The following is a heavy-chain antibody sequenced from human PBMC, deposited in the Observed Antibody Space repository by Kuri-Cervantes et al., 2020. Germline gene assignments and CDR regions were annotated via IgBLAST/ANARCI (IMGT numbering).Heavy chain of an antibody. CDR3: TTGYDYVWGSLRSAFDI. CDR1: GFTFGDYA. Sequence: GESLKISCTTSGFTFGDYAISWVRRAPGKGLEWVGRIKRKTDGGTTDYAAPVKGRFTISGDDSKNTLYLQMNSLKTEDTAVYYCTTGYDYVWGSLRSAFDIWGQGTMVTVSS. D-gene: IGHD3-16*01. J-gene: IGHJ3*02. CDR2: IKRKTDGGTT. V-gene: IGHV3-15*01.